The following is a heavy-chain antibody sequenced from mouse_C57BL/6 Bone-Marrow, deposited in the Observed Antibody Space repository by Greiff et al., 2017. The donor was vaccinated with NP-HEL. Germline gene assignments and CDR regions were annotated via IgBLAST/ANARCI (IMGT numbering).Heavy chain of an antibody. Sequence: VKLVESGPELVKPGASVKLSCKASGYTFTSYDINWVKQRPGQGLEWIGWIYPRDGSTKYNEKFKGKATLTVDTSSSTAYMELHSLTSEDSAVYFCAREKLPYYFDYWGQGTTLTVSS. J-gene: IGHJ2*01. V-gene: IGHV1-85*01. CDR1: GYTFTSYD. CDR2: IYPRDGST. CDR3: AREKLPYYFDY. D-gene: IGHD2-1*01.